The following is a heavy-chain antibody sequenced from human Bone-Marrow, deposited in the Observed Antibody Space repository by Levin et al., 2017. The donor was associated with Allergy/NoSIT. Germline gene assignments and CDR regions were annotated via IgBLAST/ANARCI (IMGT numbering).Heavy chain of an antibody. CDR1: GYTFTSYA. V-gene: IGHV7-4-1*02. D-gene: IGHD2-2*03. CDR3: ATLAVDIVVVPAAIHDAFDI. Sequence: ASVKVSCKASGYTFTSYAMNWVRQAPGQGLEWMGWINTNTGNPTYAQGFTGRFVFSLDTSASTAYLQISSLKAEDTAVYYCATLAVDIVVVPAAIHDAFDIWGQGTMVTVSS. J-gene: IGHJ3*02. CDR2: INTNTGNP.